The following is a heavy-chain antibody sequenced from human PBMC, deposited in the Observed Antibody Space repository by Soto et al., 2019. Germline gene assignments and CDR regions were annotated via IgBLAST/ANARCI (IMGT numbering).Heavy chain of an antibody. J-gene: IGHJ5*02. CDR1: GFNFISYS. CDR2: ISSSSSTI. Sequence: GGSLRLSCTASGFNFISYSMNWVRQAPGKGLEWVSYISSSSSTIYYADSVKGRFTISRDNAKNSLYLQMNSLRAEDTAVYYCAREYCSSTSCLNWFDPWGQGTLVTVSS. V-gene: IGHV3-48*01. CDR3: AREYCSSTSCLNWFDP. D-gene: IGHD2-2*01.